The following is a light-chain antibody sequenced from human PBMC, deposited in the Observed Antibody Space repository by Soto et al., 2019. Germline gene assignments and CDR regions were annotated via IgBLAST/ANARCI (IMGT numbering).Light chain of an antibody. CDR3: QQYGSAPPYT. CDR1: QSVSRNY. J-gene: IGKJ2*01. V-gene: IGKV3-20*01. CDR2: GAS. Sequence: EIVLTQSPGTLSLSPGERATLSCRASQSVSRNYLAWYQQRPGQAPRLLIYGASSSATDIPDRFSGSGSGTDFTLTISRLEHEDSAVYYCQQYGSAPPYTFGQGTPLELK.